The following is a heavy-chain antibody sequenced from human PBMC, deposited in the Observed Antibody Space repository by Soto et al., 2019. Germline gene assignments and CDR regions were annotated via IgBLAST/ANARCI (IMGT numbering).Heavy chain of an antibody. D-gene: IGHD6-19*01. Sequence: QVQLAESGGGVVQPGKSLRIACGASGFILSDYGVHWVRQAPGKGLDWVAFISYDGTNKYYADSVKGRFTISRDNSKSTLFLQMNSLRAEDTAVYYCATVGAVAGDFDLWGQGTLVTVSS. J-gene: IGHJ4*02. V-gene: IGHV3-33*01. CDR1: GFILSDYG. CDR3: ATVGAVAGDFDL. CDR2: ISYDGTNK.